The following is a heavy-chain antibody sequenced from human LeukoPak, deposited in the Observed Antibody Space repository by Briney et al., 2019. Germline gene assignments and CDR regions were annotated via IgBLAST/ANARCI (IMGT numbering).Heavy chain of an antibody. CDR3: AKPRDGYKLGAFDI. D-gene: IGHD5-24*01. CDR1: GFAFSNYA. CDR2: IRYDGSNK. V-gene: IGHV3-30*02. J-gene: IGHJ3*02. Sequence: GGSLRLSCATSGFAFSNYAMHWVRQAPGKGLEWVAFIRYDGSNKLYPDSVKGRFTISRDNSKNTLYMEMNSLRIEDTAVYFCAKPRDGYKLGAFDIWGQGTKVTVSS.